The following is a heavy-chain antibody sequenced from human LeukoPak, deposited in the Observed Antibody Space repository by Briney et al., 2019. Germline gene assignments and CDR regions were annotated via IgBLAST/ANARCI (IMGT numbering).Heavy chain of an antibody. CDR2: IRYDGSNK. CDR3: AKDFIGGWYSDAFDI. CDR1: GFTFSSYG. Sequence: SGGSLRLSCAASGFTFSSYGMHWVRQAPGKGLEWVAFIRYDGSNKYYADSVKGRFTISRDNSKNTLYLQMNSLRAEDTAVYYCAKDFIGGWYSDAFDIWGQGTMVTVSS. D-gene: IGHD6-19*01. J-gene: IGHJ3*02. V-gene: IGHV3-30*02.